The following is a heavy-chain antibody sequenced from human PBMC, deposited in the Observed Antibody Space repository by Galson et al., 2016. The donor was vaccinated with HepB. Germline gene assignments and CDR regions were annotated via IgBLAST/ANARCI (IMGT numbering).Heavy chain of an antibody. CDR1: GGSISSGGYS. CDR2: IYHSGST. Sequence: LSLTCAVSGGSISSGGYSWSWIRQPPGKGLEWIGSIYHSGSTYYNPSLKSRVTILVDRSKNQFSLKLGSVTAADTAVCYCARGRTYYGMDVGAQGTTVTVSS. CDR3: ARGRTYYGMDV. V-gene: IGHV4-30-2*01. J-gene: IGHJ6*02.